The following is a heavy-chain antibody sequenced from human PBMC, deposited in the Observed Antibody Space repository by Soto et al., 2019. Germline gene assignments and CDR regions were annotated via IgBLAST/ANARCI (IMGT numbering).Heavy chain of an antibody. V-gene: IGHV4-31*11. J-gene: IGHJ4*02. Sequence: QVQLLESGPGLVKPSQTLSLSCAVSGDSIGSTGFYWSWIRQPPGKGLEWIGYIFYSGSTYYNPTIGSRVTISVATTKNEISLKLKSVTPADTAVYYCAGDLVSPGPYYDVWSGSHWGQGILGSESS. CDR3: AGDLVSPGPYYDVWSGSH. CDR2: IFYSGST. D-gene: IGHD3-3*01. CDR1: GDSIGSTGFY.